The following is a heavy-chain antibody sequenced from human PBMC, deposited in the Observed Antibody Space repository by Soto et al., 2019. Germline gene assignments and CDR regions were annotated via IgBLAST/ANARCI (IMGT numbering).Heavy chain of an antibody. D-gene: IGHD3-22*01. V-gene: IGHV1-2*02. Sequence: ASVKVSCKASGYTFTGDYMHGVRQDPGQGLEWMGWINPNSGGTNYAQKFQGRVTMTRDTSISTAYMELSRLRSDDTAVYYCARGAYYDSSGPPFQHWGQGTLVTVHS. CDR3: ARGAYYDSSGPPFQH. CDR1: GYTFTGDY. J-gene: IGHJ1*01. CDR2: INPNSGGT.